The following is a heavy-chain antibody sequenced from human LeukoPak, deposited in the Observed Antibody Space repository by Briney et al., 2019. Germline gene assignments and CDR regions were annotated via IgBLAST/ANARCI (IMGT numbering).Heavy chain of an antibody. CDR3: GRGGNGIDI. D-gene: IGHD2-8*01. J-gene: IGHJ3*02. Sequence: PGGSLRLSCAASGFTFNSYGMHWVRQAPGKGLVWVSRINSDESNTNSYADSVKGRFIISRDNAKNTLYLQMNSLRAEDTAVYFCGRGGNGIDIWGQGTTVIVSS. V-gene: IGHV3-74*01. CDR1: GFTFNSYG. CDR2: INSDESNT.